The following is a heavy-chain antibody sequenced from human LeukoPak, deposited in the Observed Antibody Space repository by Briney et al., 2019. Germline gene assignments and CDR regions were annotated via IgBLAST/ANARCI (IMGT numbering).Heavy chain of an antibody. V-gene: IGHV4-59*12. D-gene: IGHD3-10*01. J-gene: IGHJ4*02. CDR1: GASFRSYY. CDR2: IYYSGST. CDR3: ARGIRFGELPFD. Sequence: SETLSLTCTVSGASFRSYYWIWIRQPPGKGLEWIGFIYYSGSTYYNPSLKSRVTISVDTSKNQFSLKLSSVTAADTAVYYCARGIRFGELPFDWGQGTLVTVSS.